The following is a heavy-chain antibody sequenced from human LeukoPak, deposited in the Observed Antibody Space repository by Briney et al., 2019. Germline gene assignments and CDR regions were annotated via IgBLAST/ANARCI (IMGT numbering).Heavy chain of an antibody. D-gene: IGHD2-8*02. CDR2: IKQDGSEN. V-gene: IGHV3-7*01. Sequence: GGSLRRSCAASGFTFSSYWMSWVRQAPGKVMEWVANIKQDGSENYYVDSVKGRFTISRDNAKNSLYLKMNSLRAEDTAVYYCARARTRTTPPWWYYYYVDVWGKGTTVTVSS. CDR1: GFTFSSYW. CDR3: ARARTRTTPPWWYYYYVDV. J-gene: IGHJ6*03.